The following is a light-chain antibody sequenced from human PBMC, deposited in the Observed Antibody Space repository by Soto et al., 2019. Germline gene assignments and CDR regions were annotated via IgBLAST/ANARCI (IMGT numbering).Light chain of an antibody. CDR3: QQRSNWPPPIT. CDR2: GAS. J-gene: IGKJ5*01. CDR1: QSVSIN. Sequence: EIVMTQSPATLSVSSGERATLSCRASQSVSINLAWYQQKPGQPPRLLIYGASTRATGIPARFSGSGSGTDFTLTITSLEPEDFAVYYCQQRSNWPPPITFGQGTRLEIK. V-gene: IGKV3-15*01.